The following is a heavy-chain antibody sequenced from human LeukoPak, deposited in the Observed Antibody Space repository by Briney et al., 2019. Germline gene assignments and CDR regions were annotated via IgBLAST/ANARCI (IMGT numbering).Heavy chain of an antibody. CDR1: GASTSAFH. V-gene: IGHV4-4*07. CDR2: IYSSGST. CDR3: ARKDGDY. J-gene: IGHJ4*02. Sequence: SETLSLTCTVSGASTSAFHWTWFRQPAGKGLEWIGLIYSSGSTLFNPSLKSRVAMSVDLTKNQLSLKLTSVTAADTAMYYCARKDGDYWGRGTLVTVSS.